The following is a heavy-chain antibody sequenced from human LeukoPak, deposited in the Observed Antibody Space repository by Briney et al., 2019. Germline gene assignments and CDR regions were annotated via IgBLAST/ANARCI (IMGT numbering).Heavy chain of an antibody. CDR1: GFTFSSYW. V-gene: IGHV3-74*01. CDR3: ARARIVGANWFDP. D-gene: IGHD1-26*01. J-gene: IGHJ5*02. CDR2: INRDGSST. Sequence: GGSLRLSCAASGFTFSSYWMHWVRQAPGKGLVWVSRINRDGSSTSYADSVKGRFTISRDNAKNTLYLQMNSLRAEDTAVYYCARARIVGANWFDPWGQGTLVSVSS.